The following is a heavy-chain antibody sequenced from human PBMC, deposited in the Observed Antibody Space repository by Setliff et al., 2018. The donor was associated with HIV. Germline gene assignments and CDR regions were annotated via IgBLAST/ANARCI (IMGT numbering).Heavy chain of an antibody. V-gene: IGHV4-59*08. D-gene: IGHD6-19*01. CDR1: GGSISSYY. CDR2: IYYNGNT. CDR3: ARSKYSSGWYSDHDAFDI. Sequence: LSLTCTVSGGSISSYYWNWIRQTPGKGLEWIAYIYYNGNTNYNPSLKSRVTISVDTSKNQFSLKLTSVTAADTALYYCARSKYSSGWYSDHDAFDIWGQGTMVTVSS. J-gene: IGHJ3*02.